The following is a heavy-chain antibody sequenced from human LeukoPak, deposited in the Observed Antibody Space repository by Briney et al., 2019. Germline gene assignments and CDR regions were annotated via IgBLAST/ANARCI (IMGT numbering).Heavy chain of an antibody. V-gene: IGHV3-66*02. CDR1: GFTVSSNY. CDR2: IYSDGST. J-gene: IGHJ3*02. Sequence: PGGSLRLSCAASGFTVSSNYMSWVRQAPGKGLEWVSVIYSDGSTYYADSVKGRFTISRDNSKNTLYLQMNSLRAEDTAVYYCASGYCSSTSCYTDAFDIWGQGTMVTVSS. D-gene: IGHD2-2*02. CDR3: ASGYCSSTSCYTDAFDI.